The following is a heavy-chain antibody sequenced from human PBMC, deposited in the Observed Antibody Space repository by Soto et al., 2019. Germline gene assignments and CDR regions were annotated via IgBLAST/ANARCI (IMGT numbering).Heavy chain of an antibody. CDR3: ASRGHCSNGQCHPFDS. D-gene: IGHD2-8*01. V-gene: IGHV3-30-3*01. CDR2: ISFDGTKK. Sequence: QAQLVESGGGVVQPGRSLRLSCAASGFTFNIYALHWVRQAPGKGLEWVAVISFDGTKKYYSDSVKGRFTISRDNLKNTLYLQMDSLRAEDTAVYYCASRGHCSNGQCHPFDSWGQGTQVTVSS. CDR1: GFTFNIYA. J-gene: IGHJ4*02.